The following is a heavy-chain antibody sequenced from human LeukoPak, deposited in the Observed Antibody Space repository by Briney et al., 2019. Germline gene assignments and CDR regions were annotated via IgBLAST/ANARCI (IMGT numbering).Heavy chain of an antibody. V-gene: IGHV3-48*02. CDR1: GFTFSNYD. CDR2: ITSSSNTI. Sequence: GGSLRLSCAASGFTFSNYDMHWVRQAPGKGLEWISYITSSSNTIQYADSVRGRFSISRDNAKNSLFLQMNSLRDEDTAVYYCARDESYAFDIWGQGTMVTVSS. J-gene: IGHJ3*02. CDR3: ARDESYAFDI.